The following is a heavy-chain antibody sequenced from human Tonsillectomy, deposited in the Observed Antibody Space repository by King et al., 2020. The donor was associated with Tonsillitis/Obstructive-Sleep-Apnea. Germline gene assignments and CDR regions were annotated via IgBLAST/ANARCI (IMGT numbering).Heavy chain of an antibody. CDR3: ARLVVPGRFDP. CDR1: GDSIATTTTNH. CDR2: IFYNGDT. D-gene: IGHD3-22*01. Sequence: QLPLQESGPGLVKPSETLSLTCTVSGDSIATTTTNHWAWLRQPPGRGLEWIGTIFYNGDTYYSESLRSRLTMSVDTSKEQFSLKLSSITAADTAVYYCARLVVPGRFDPWGQGTLVTVSS. V-gene: IGHV4-39*01. J-gene: IGHJ5*02.